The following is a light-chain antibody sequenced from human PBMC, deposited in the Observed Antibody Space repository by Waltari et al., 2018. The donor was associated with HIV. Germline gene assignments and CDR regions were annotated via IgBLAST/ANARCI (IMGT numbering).Light chain of an antibody. CDR3: QHSGISPPWT. V-gene: IGKV3-20*01. CDR1: QTVDSSY. CDR2: GAS. Sequence: EIVLTQSPGTLSLSPGERATLSCRASQTVDSSYLAWYQQKPGQAPSPLLNGASSRATGVPDRFSGSGSGTDFTLTVSRLEPEDFAVYYCQHSGISPPWTFGHGTKVEIK. J-gene: IGKJ1*01.